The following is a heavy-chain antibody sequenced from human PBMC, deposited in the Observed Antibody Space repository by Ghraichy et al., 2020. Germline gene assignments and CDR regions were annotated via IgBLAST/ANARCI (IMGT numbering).Heavy chain of an antibody. CDR2: INHIGST. J-gene: IGHJ6*02. CDR1: GGSFSGYY. CDR3: ARWGKDIVVVPAARDYYYYGMDV. D-gene: IGHD2-2*01. V-gene: IGHV4-34*01. Sequence: SETLSLTCAVYGGSFSGYYWSWIRQPPGKGLEWIGEINHIGSTNYNPSLKSRVTISVDTSKNQFSLKLSSVTAADTAVYYCARWGKDIVVVPAARDYYYYGMDVWGQGTTVTVSS.